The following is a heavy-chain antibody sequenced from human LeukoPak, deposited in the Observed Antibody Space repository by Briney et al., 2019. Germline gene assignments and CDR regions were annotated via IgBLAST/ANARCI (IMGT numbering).Heavy chain of an antibody. Sequence: SETLSLTCTVSGGSISSYYWSWIRQPPGKGLEWIGYIYYSGSTNYNPSLKSRVTISVDTSKNQFSLKLSSVTAADTAVYYCARAGVSDWYFDLWGRGTLVTVSS. CDR3: ARAGVSDWYFDL. CDR1: GGSISSYY. D-gene: IGHD2-8*01. V-gene: IGHV4-59*01. CDR2: IYYSGST. J-gene: IGHJ2*01.